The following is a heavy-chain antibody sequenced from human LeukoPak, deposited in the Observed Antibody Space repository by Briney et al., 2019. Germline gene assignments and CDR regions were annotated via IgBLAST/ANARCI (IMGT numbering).Heavy chain of an antibody. CDR1: GFTLSSYA. Sequence: PGGSLRLSCAASGFTLSSYAMHWVRQAPGKGLEWVALISYDGSSKYYADSVKGRFTISRDNSKDTLYLQMNSLRAEDTAIYYCARDRRVGATWSVGAFDIWGQGTTVTVSS. CDR2: ISYDGSSK. V-gene: IGHV3-30-3*01. J-gene: IGHJ3*02. D-gene: IGHD1-26*01. CDR3: ARDRRVGATWSVGAFDI.